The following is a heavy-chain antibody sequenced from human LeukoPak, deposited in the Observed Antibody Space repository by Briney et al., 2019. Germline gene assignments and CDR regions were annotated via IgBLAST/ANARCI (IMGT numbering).Heavy chain of an antibody. D-gene: IGHD3-10*01. CDR2: ISSSSSYI. CDR1: GFTFSSYS. V-gene: IGHV3-21*01. J-gene: IGHJ6*02. CDR3: ARDGYPRELWFGELFPKEYGMDV. Sequence: GGSLRLSCAASGFTFSSYSMNWVRQAPGKGLEWVSSISSSSSYIYYAGSVKGRFTISRDNAKNSLYLQMNSLRAEDTAVYYCARDGYPRELWFGELFPKEYGMDVWGQGTTVTVSS.